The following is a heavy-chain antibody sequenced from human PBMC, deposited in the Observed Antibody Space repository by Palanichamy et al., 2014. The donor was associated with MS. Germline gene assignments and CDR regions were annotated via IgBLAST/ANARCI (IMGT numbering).Heavy chain of an antibody. V-gene: IGHV3-30-3*01. D-gene: IGHD1-14*01. CDR1: GFTFSSYA. CDR2: ISYDGSNK. Sequence: QVQLVESGGGVVQPGRSLRLSCAASGFTFSSYAMHWVRQAPGKGLEWVAVISYDGSNKYYADSVKGRFTISRDNSKNTLYLQMNSLRAEDTAVYYCARGPGRTGQGYMDVWGKGTTVTVSS. J-gene: IGHJ6*03. CDR3: ARGPGRTGQGYMDV.